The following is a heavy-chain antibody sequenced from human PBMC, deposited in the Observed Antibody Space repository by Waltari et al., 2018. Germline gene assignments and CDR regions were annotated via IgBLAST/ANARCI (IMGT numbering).Heavy chain of an antibody. V-gene: IGHV3-33*06. D-gene: IGHD4-17*01. CDR2: IGYDGSLK. CDR3: VKSMTVTTGSLDS. Sequence: QVLLVESGGGVVQPGGSRRRACATSGFTFSRYGMHGFRQAPGKGLEWVAVIGYDGSLKYYADSVKGRFTISRDTSKNTVYLEMNSLRVEDTALYYCVKSMTVTTGSLDSWGQGTPVSVSS. J-gene: IGHJ4*02. CDR1: GFTFSRYG.